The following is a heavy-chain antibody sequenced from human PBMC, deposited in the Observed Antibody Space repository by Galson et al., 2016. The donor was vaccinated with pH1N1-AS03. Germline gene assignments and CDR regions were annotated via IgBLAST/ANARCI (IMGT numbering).Heavy chain of an antibody. CDR3: ARDQIIPAARTYYEYGLAV. Sequence: SLRLSCAASGFTLRSFWMTWVRQAPGKGLEWVANIKQDGSENYYVDSVKGRFTISRDNAKNSLFLQMHSLRVEDTAVYYCARDQIIPAARTYYEYGLAVWAKGPRSPSP. J-gene: IGHJ6*02. D-gene: IGHD2-2*01. V-gene: IGHV3-7*01. CDR1: GFTLRSFW. CDR2: IKQDGSEN.